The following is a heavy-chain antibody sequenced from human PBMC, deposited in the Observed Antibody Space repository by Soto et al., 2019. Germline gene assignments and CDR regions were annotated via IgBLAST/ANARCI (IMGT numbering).Heavy chain of an antibody. CDR2: ISGSGDGT. CDR1: GFSVSDYA. Sequence: AGGSLRLSCAASGFSVSDYAMSWVRQAPGKGLEWVSSISGSGDGTYYGDSVKGRFTLSRDTSQKTLYLQMNNLRGEDTAVYFCTKSRRSVLMVYGFGGMDVWGRGTTAPVYS. D-gene: IGHD2-8*01. V-gene: IGHV3-23*01. J-gene: IGHJ6*02. CDR3: TKSRRSVLMVYGFGGMDV.